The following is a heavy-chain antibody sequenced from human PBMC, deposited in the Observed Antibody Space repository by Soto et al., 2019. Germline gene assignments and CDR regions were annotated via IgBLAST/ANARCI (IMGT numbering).Heavy chain of an antibody. J-gene: IGHJ6*02. CDR2: IYYSGTT. V-gene: IGHV4-39*01. CDR3: GRHPATSETYFYGMDV. CDR1: GGSVSSSSFF. Sequence: SETLSLTCTVSGGSVSSSSFFWGWIRQSPGKGLEWIGSIYYSGTTYYNPSLKSRVTISVDTSKSQLSLRVSSVTAADTAVYYCGRHPATSETYFYGMDVWDQGTTVTVSS.